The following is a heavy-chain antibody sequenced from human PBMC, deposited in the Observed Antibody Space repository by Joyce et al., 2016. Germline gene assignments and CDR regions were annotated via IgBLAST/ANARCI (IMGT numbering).Heavy chain of an antibody. Sequence: QVQLVQSGAEVKKPGASVKVSCKPSGYPFTDYGITWVRQAPGQGLEWMGWVNIYKGHTNYAQNLHGRVTMTTDASTSTVYMELRSLRSDDTAVYYCARERGNYKYFDLWGRGTLVTVSS. CDR1: GYPFTDYG. V-gene: IGHV1-18*01. CDR2: VNIYKGHT. J-gene: IGHJ2*01. CDR3: ARERGNYKYFDL. D-gene: IGHD1-7*01.